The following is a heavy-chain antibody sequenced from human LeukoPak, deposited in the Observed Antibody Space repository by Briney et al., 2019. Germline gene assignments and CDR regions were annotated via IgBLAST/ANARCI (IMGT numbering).Heavy chain of an antibody. V-gene: IGHV3-30-3*01. J-gene: IGHJ4*02. CDR1: GFTFSSYA. Sequence: PGGSLRLSCAASGFTFSSYAMHWVRQAPGKGLEWVAVISYDGSNKYYADSVKGRFTISRDNSKNTLYLQMNSLRAEDTAVYYCARDPPRHYGDPDPLYYFDYWGQGTLVTVSS. D-gene: IGHD4-17*01. CDR2: ISYDGSNK. CDR3: ARDPPRHYGDPDPLYYFDY.